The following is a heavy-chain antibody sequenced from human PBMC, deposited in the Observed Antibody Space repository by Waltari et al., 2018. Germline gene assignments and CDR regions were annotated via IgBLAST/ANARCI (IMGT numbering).Heavy chain of an antibody. J-gene: IGHJ6*03. CDR2: ISPILGIA. CDR3: ARVRPPGYGSGSYYGYYYMDV. CDR1: GGTFSSYA. Sequence: QVQLVQSGAEVKKPGSSVKVSCKASGGTFSSYAISWVRQAPGQGLEWMGGISPILGIANYAQKFQGRVTITADKSTSTAYMELSSLRSEDTAVYYCARVRPPGYGSGSYYGYYYMDVWGKGTTVTVSS. V-gene: IGHV1-69*10. D-gene: IGHD3-10*01.